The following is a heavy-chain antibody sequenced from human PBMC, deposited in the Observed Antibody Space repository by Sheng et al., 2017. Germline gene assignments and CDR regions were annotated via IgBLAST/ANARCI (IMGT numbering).Heavy chain of an antibody. J-gene: IGHJ4*02. CDR3: AREFSGPXADLAHSY. CDR2: VYTSGST. CDR1: GGSISSGNYY. Sequence: QVQLQESGPGLVKPSQTLSLTCTVSGGSISSGNYYWSWIRQPAGKGLEWIGRVYTSGSTDYNPSLKSRVTLSVDTSKNQFSLKMSSVTAADTAVYYCAREFSGPXADLAHSYWGQGTLVHRLF. D-gene: IGHD6-19*01. V-gene: IGHV4-61*02.